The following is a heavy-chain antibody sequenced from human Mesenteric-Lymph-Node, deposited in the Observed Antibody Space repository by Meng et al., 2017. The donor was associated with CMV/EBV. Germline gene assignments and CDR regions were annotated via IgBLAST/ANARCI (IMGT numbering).Heavy chain of an antibody. CDR1: GGSISSSNW. CDR2: IYHSGST. Sequence: SETLSLTCAVSGGSISSSNWRSWVRQPPGKGLEWIGEIYHSGSTNYNPSLKSRVTIPVDKSKNQFSLKLSSVTAADTAVYYCAIRIVGATTGDYWGQGTLVTVSS. CDR3: AIRIVGATTGDY. V-gene: IGHV4-4*02. D-gene: IGHD1-26*01. J-gene: IGHJ4*02.